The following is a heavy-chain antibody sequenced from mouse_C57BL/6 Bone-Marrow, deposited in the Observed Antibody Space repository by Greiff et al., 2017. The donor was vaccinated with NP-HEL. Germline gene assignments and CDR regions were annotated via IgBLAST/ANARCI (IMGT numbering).Heavy chain of an antibody. CDR3: AREGGLRRRTYAMDY. CDR2: INYACSRT. D-gene: IGHD2-4*01. J-gene: IGHJ4*01. Sequence: EVKLVESEGGLVQPGSSLQLSCTSSLFPFRASSLAWFRQVPQKVLACVAHINYACSRTSYLDSLKSRFIISRDTAKNILYLQMSSLKSEDTATYYCAREGGLRRRTYAMDYWGQGTSVTVSS. V-gene: IGHV5-16*01. CDR1: LFPFRASS.